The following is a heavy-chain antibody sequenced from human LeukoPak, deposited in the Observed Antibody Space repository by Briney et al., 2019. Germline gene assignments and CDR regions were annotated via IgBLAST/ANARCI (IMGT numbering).Heavy chain of an antibody. J-gene: IGHJ5*02. CDR1: GYTFTSYA. CDR2: IIPIFGTA. Sequence: ASVKVSCKASGYTFTSYAMHWVRQAPGQGLEWMGGIIPIFGTANCAQKFQGRVTITADKSTSTAYMELSSLRSEDTAVYYCASVSYYGSGSYYYAPNWFDPWGQGTLVTVSS. D-gene: IGHD3-10*01. CDR3: ASVSYYGSGSYYYAPNWFDP. V-gene: IGHV1-69*06.